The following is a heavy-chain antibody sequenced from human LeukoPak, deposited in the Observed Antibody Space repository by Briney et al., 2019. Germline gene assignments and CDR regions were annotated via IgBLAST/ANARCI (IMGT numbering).Heavy chain of an antibody. CDR3: ARGVGQWLVYYYYYGMDV. D-gene: IGHD6-19*01. CDR2: MNPNRGNT. V-gene: IGHV1-8*01. Sequence: GASVKVSCKASGYTFTSYDINWVRQATGQGLEWRGWMNPNRGNTGYAQKFQGRVTMTRNTSISTAYMELSSLRSEDTAVYYCARGVGQWLVYYYYYGMDVWGQGTTVTVSS. J-gene: IGHJ6*02. CDR1: GYTFTSYD.